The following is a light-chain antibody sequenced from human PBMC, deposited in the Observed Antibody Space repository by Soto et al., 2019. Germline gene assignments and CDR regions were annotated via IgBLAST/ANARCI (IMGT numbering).Light chain of an antibody. CDR3: QQANSFPYT. J-gene: IGKJ2*01. CDR1: QDVSRS. CDR2: AAS. V-gene: IGKV1-9*01. Sequence: DTQLTQSPSFLSASVGDSVTITCRASQDVSRSVGWYQQKPGKAPKLLISAASSLQSGVPSRFSGSGSETEFTLTISSLQPEDFATYYCQQANSFPYTFGQGTNLEIK.